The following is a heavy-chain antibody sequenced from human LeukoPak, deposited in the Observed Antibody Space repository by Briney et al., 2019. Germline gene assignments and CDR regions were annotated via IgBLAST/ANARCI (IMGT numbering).Heavy chain of an antibody. Sequence: SVKVSCKASGYTFTGYYMHWVRQAPGQGLEWMGRIIPILGIANYAQKFQGRVTITADKSTSTAYMELSSLRSEDTAVYYCATQGGDYWGQGTLVTVSS. D-gene: IGHD2-15*01. CDR1: GYTFTGYY. CDR3: ATQGGDY. J-gene: IGHJ4*02. V-gene: IGHV1-69*02. CDR2: IIPILGIA.